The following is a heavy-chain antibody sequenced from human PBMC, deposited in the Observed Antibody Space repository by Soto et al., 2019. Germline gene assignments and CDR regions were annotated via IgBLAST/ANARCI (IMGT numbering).Heavy chain of an antibody. Sequence: QVQLQESGPGVVKPSGTLSLTCGVSGGSISSDYWWAWVRQSPGRGLEWIGEIVHSGSTHYNPSLESRVTMSVDIVNNHFSRKLMSVTAADTAVYYCARGGQMWSQVYYGMDVWGQGPTVTVSS. CDR2: IVHSGST. D-gene: IGHD2-21*01. CDR1: GGSISSDYW. CDR3: ARGGQMWSQVYYGMDV. V-gene: IGHV4-4*02. J-gene: IGHJ6*02.